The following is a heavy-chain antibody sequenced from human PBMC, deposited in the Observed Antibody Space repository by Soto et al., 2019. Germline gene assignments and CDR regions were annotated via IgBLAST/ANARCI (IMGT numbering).Heavy chain of an antibody. CDR1: GYTFTSYG. J-gene: IGHJ4*01. V-gene: IGHV1-18*04. Sequence: ASVKVSCKASGYTFTSYGISWVRQAPEQGPEWMGEIGPESGATRYAQKFQGRVTMTRDTSITTVYMELKNLSPDDTAVYYCGRGRSGQIVVFYWG. CDR3: GRGRSGQIVVFY. CDR2: IGPESGAT. D-gene: IGHD1-26*01.